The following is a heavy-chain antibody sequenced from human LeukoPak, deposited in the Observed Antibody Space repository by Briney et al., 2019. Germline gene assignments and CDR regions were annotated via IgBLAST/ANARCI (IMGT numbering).Heavy chain of an antibody. CDR1: GYTFTGYY. CDR3: ARAEDCSGSSCLNYYYYYMDV. CDR2: INPNSGGT. J-gene: IGHJ6*03. D-gene: IGHD2-15*01. Sequence: ASVKVSCKASGYTFTGYYMHWVRQAPGQGLEWMGWINPNSGGTNYAQKFQSRVTMTRDTSISTAYMELSRLRSEDTAVYYCARAEDCSGSSCLNYYYYYMDVWGKGTTVTVSS. V-gene: IGHV1-2*02.